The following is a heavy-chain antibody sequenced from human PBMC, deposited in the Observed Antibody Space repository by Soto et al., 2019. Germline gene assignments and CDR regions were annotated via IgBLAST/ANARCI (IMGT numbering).Heavy chain of an antibody. Sequence: GGSLRLSCAASGFTFSSYEMNWVRQAPGKGLEWVSYISSSGSTIYYADSVKGRFTISRDNAKNSLYLQMNSLRAEDTAVYYCVTDLIVEVSSLYYWGQGTLVTVSS. CDR2: ISSSGSTI. J-gene: IGHJ4*02. CDR1: GFTFSSYE. CDR3: VTDLIVEVSSLYY. V-gene: IGHV3-48*03. D-gene: IGHD1-26*01.